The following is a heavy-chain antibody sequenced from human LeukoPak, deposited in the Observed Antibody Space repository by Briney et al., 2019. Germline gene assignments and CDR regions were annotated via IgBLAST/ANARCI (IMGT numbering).Heavy chain of an antibody. V-gene: IGHV4-59*02. CDR2: ISYRGTT. J-gene: IGHJ2*01. CDR1: GVSVSSSY. Sequence: PSETLSLTCTVSGVSVSSSYWSWIRQSPGKGLEWSGYISYRGTTKYSPSLKSRGTISVDTSKNQVSLNLSSVTAADTAVYYCARDPGSCSGGSCSFYWYFDLWGRGTLVTVSS. CDR3: ARDPGSCSGGSCSFYWYFDL. D-gene: IGHD2-15*01.